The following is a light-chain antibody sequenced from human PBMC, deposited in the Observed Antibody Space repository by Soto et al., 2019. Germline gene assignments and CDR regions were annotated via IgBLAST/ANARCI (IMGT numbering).Light chain of an antibody. CDR3: CSYTSSSTFYV. Sequence: QSALTQPASVSGSPRQSITISCTGTSSDVGGYYYVSWYQHHPGKAPQLIIYQVTSRASGVSNRVSASESGNTASLTISALRAEDESLYYCCSYTSSSTFYVFGTGTKVTVL. CDR1: SSDVGGYYY. J-gene: IGLJ1*01. V-gene: IGLV2-14*01. CDR2: QVT.